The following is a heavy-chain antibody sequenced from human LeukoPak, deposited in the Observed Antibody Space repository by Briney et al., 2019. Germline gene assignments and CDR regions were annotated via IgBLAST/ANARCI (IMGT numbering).Heavy chain of an antibody. Sequence: GGSLRLSCAASGFTFSSYAMHWVRQAPGKGLEWVAVISYDGSNKYYADSVKGRFTISRDNSKNTLYLQTNSLRAEDTAVYYCARDFGVRGVIIYGGNWFDPWGQGTLVTVSS. CDR3: ARDFGVRGVIIYGGNWFDP. D-gene: IGHD3-10*01. J-gene: IGHJ5*02. V-gene: IGHV3-30*04. CDR1: GFTFSSYA. CDR2: ISYDGSNK.